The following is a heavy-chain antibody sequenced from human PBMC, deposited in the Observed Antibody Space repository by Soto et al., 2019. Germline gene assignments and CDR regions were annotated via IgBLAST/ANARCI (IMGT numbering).Heavy chain of an antibody. CDR3: ARISVASRYMDV. D-gene: IGHD5-12*01. V-gene: IGHV4-39*01. CDR2: FYYSGST. Sequence: SETLSLTCTVSGGSISSSSYYWGWIRQSPGKGLEWIGSFYYSGSTYYSPSLRSRVTISGDTSRKQISLRLSSVTAADTAVYYCARISVASRYMDVSGKGTTVTVS. J-gene: IGHJ6*03. CDR1: GGSISSSSYY.